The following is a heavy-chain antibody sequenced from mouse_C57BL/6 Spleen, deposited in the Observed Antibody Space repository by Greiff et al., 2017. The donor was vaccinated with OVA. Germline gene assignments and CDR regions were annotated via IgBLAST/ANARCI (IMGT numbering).Heavy chain of an antibody. Sequence: VQRVESGAELVRPGASVTLSCKASGYTFTDYEMHWVKQTPVHGLEWIGAIDPETGGTAYNQKFKGKAILTADKSSSTAYMELRSLTSEDSAVDYCTRRPYGNSFDYWGQGTTLTVSS. V-gene: IGHV1-15*01. J-gene: IGHJ2*01. CDR2: IDPETGGT. CDR3: TRRPYGNSFDY. D-gene: IGHD2-1*01. CDR1: GYTFTDYE.